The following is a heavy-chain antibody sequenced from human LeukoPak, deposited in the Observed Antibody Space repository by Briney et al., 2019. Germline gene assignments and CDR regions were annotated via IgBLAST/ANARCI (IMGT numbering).Heavy chain of an antibody. CDR1: GGSISSGGYS. CDR3: ARTIPGIAAAGTTFDY. J-gene: IGHJ4*02. D-gene: IGHD6-13*01. Sequence: KTSETLSLTCAVSGGSISSGGYSWSWIRQPPGKGLEWIGYIYYSGSTYYNPSLKSRVTISVDTSKNQFSLKLSSVTAADTAVYYCARTIPGIAAAGTTFDYWGQGTLVTVSS. CDR2: IYYSGST. V-gene: IGHV4-30-4*07.